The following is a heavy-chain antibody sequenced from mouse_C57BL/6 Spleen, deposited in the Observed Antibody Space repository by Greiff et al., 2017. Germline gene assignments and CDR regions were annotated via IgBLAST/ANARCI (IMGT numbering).Heavy chain of an antibody. J-gene: IGHJ3*01. CDR3: ASYGFAY. V-gene: IGHV1-69*01. D-gene: IGHD1-1*01. CDR2: IDPSDSST. CDR1: GYTFTSYW. Sequence: VLLQQSGAELVMPGASVKLSCKASGYTFTSYWMHWVKQRPGQGLEWLGEIDPSDSSTNYNQKIKGKATLTADKSSSIAYMELRSLTSEDSAVYFCASYGFAYWGQGTLVTVSA.